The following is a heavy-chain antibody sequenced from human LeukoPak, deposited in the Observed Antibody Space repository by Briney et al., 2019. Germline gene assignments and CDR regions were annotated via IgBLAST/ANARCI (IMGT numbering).Heavy chain of an antibody. V-gene: IGHV3-23*01. J-gene: IGHJ4*02. Sequence: GSLRLSCAASGFTFSSYAMSWVRQAPGKGLEWVSAISGSGGSTYYADSVKGRFTISRDNSKNTLYLQMNSLRAEDTAVYYCAKDGGYDILTGYYGFDYWGQGTLVTVSS. CDR2: ISGSGGST. CDR3: AKDGGYDILTGYYGFDY. CDR1: GFTFSSYA. D-gene: IGHD3-9*01.